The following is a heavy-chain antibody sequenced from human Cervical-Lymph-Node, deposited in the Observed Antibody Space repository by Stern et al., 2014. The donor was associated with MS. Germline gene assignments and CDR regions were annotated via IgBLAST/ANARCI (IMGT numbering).Heavy chain of an antibody. CDR1: GYTFSGFY. CDR3: ARGRGHGYDFVFLSY. V-gene: IGHV1-2*02. Sequence: QVQLVESGADVKKPGASVRVSCKASGYTFSGFYMHWVRQAPGQGLEWMGWINPNNGVTKSAQKFQGRVTMTRDTSTSTAYMELSSLTSDDTAVYYCARGRGHGYDFVFLSYWGQGTLVTVSS. J-gene: IGHJ4*02. D-gene: IGHD5-12*01. CDR2: INPNNGVT.